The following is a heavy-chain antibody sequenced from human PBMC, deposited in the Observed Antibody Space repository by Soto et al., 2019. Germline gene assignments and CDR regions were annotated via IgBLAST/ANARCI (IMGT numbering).Heavy chain of an antibody. CDR3: AKGPLVYYYYGMDV. Sequence: PGGSLRLSCAASGVTFSSYAMSWDRQAPGQGLEWVSAISGSGGSTYYADSVKGRFTISRDNSKNTLYLQMNSLRAEDTAVYYCAKGPLVYYYYGMDVWGQGGTVTGSS. J-gene: IGHJ6*02. V-gene: IGHV3-23*01. CDR1: GVTFSSYA. CDR2: ISGSGGST.